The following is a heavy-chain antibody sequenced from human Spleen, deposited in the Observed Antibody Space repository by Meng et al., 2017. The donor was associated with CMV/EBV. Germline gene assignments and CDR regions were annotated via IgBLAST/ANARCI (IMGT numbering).Heavy chain of an antibody. V-gene: IGHV1-18*01. D-gene: IGHD3-16*01. J-gene: IGHJ5*02. Sequence: YSFNTYGITWVRQAPGQGLEWMGWISVSTGDTNYAQNLQDRLILTTDTSTNTAHMELRSLRSDDTALYYCTKLGRVGSSPQYNWFDTWGQGTLVTVSS. CDR3: TKLGRVGSSPQYNWFDT. CDR2: ISVSTGDT. CDR1: YSFNTYG.